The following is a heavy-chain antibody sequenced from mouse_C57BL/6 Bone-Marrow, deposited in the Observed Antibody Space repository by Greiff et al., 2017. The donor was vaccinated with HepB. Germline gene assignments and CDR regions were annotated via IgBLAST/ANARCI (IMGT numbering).Heavy chain of an antibody. D-gene: IGHD2-5*01. CDR2: IYPGSGST. V-gene: IGHV1-55*01. J-gene: IGHJ1*03. CDR1: GYTFTSYW. CDR3: ERGDYYSNYFWYFDV. Sequence: VQLQQPGAELVKPGASVKMSCKASGYTFTSYWITWVKQRPGQGLEWIGDIYPGSGSTNYNEKFKSKATLTVDTSSSTAYMQLSSLTSEDSAVYYCERGDYYSNYFWYFDVWGRGTTVTVSA.